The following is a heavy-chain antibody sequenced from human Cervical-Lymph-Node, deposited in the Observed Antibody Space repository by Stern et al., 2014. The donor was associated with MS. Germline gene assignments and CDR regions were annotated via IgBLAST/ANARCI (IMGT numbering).Heavy chain of an antibody. Sequence: VQLVESGGGVVQPGRSLRLSCAASGFTFSSYGMHWVRQAPGKGLEWVAVISYDGSNKYYAVSVKGRFTISRDNSKNTLYLQMNSLRAEDTAVYYCAKDREWGTYYYYGMDVWGQGTTVTVSS. CDR1: GFTFSSYG. D-gene: IGHD3-16*01. CDR2: ISYDGSNK. V-gene: IGHV3-30*18. J-gene: IGHJ6*02. CDR3: AKDREWGTYYYYGMDV.